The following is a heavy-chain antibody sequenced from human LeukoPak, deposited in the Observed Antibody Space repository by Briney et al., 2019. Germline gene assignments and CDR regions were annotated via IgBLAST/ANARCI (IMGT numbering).Heavy chain of an antibody. D-gene: IGHD3-22*01. CDR3: ARVYYDSSGYYHRAFDY. CDR2: IYTSGST. J-gene: IGHJ4*02. CDR1: GGSISSGSYY. Sequence: SETLSLTCTVSGGSISSGSYYWSWIRQPAGKGLEWIGRIYTSGSTNYSPSLKSRLTISVDTSKNQFSLKLSSVTAADTAVYYCARVYYDSSGYYHRAFDYWGQGTLVTVSS. V-gene: IGHV4-61*02.